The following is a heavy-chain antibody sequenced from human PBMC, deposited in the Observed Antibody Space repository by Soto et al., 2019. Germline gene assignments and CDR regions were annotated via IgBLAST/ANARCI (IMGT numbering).Heavy chain of an antibody. Sequence: PSETLSLTCTVSGGSISSSSYYWGWIRQPPGKGLEWIGSIYYSGSTYYNPSLKSRVTISVDTSKNQFSLKLSSVTAADTAVYYCASGYPGGGWFDPWGQGTLVTVSS. CDR1: GGSISSSSYY. CDR3: ASGYPGGGWFDP. CDR2: IYYSGST. V-gene: IGHV4-39*01. D-gene: IGHD5-18*01. J-gene: IGHJ5*02.